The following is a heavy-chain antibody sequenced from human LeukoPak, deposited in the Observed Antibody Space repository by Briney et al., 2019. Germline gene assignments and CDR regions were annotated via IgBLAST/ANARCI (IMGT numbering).Heavy chain of an antibody. CDR1: GSTFSSYA. CDR3: ASPHPGVAYCGGDCYLDFQH. J-gene: IGHJ1*01. D-gene: IGHD2-21*02. V-gene: IGHV1-69*04. CDR2: IIPIFGIA. Sequence: SVKVSCKASGSTFSSYAISWVRQAPGQGLEWMGRIIPIFGIANYAQKFQGRVTITADKSTSTAYMELSSLRSEDTAVYYCASPHPGVAYCGGDCYLDFQHWGQGTLVTVSS.